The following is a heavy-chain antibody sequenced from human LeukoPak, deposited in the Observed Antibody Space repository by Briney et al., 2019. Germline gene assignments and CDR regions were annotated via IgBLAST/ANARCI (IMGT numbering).Heavy chain of an antibody. D-gene: IGHD6-13*01. CDR2: ISGSGGST. CDR1: GFTFSSYA. Sequence: GGSLRLSCAASGFTFSSYAMSWVRQAPGKGLEWVSAISGSGGSTYYADSVKGRFTISRDNSKNTLYLQGNSLRAEDTVVYYCAKGSLGYSSSWYRYFQHWGQGTLVTVSS. V-gene: IGHV3-23*01. J-gene: IGHJ1*01. CDR3: AKGSLGYSSSWYRYFQH.